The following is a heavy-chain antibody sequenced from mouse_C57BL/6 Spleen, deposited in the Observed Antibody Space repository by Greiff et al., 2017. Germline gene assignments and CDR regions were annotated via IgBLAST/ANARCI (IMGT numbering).Heavy chain of an antibody. J-gene: IGHJ2*01. Sequence: QVQLQQPGAELVMPGASVKLSCKASGYTFTSYWMHWVKQRPGQGLEWIGEIDPSDSYTNYNQKFKGKSTLTVDKSSSTAYMQLSSLTSEDSAVYYCARGYGSSFDYWVQGTTLTVSS. V-gene: IGHV1-69*01. CDR1: GYTFTSYW. D-gene: IGHD1-1*01. CDR3: ARGYGSSFDY. CDR2: IDPSDSYT.